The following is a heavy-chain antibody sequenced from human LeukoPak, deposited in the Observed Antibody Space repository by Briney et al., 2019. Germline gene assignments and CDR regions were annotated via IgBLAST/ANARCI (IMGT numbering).Heavy chain of an antibody. D-gene: IGHD1-26*01. V-gene: IGHV4-61*02. CDR2: TYMSGST. Sequence: SETLSLTCTVSGASISSGNYYWNWIRQPAGKGLEWIGRTYMSGSTIYNPSLKGRVTLSVDTSKNLLSLELSSVTAADTAVYYCASAHSGSIPPHIWGQGTMVTVSS. J-gene: IGHJ3*02. CDR1: GASISSGNYY. CDR3: ASAHSGSIPPHI.